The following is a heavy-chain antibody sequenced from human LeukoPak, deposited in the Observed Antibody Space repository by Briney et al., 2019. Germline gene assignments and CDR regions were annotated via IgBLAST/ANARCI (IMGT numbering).Heavy chain of an antibody. V-gene: IGHV3-11*01. CDR2: ISSSGSTI. D-gene: IGHD3-10*01. Sequence: PGGSLRLSCAASGFTFSDYYMSWIRQAPGKGLEWVSYISSSGSTIYYADSVKGRFTISRDNAKNSLYLQMNSLRAEDTALYYCAKGAYYYGSGSYYNWFDPWGQGTLVTVSS. CDR1: GFTFSDYY. CDR3: AKGAYYYGSGSYYNWFDP. J-gene: IGHJ5*02.